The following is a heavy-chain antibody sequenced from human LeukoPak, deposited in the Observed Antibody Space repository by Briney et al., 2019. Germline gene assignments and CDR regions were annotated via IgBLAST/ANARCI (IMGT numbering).Heavy chain of an antibody. V-gene: IGHV4-34*01. D-gene: IGHD2/OR15-2a*01. J-gene: IGHJ6*02. CDR1: SGSFSGYY. Sequence: SETLSLTCAVYSGSFSGYYWNWIRQSPGKGLEWIGEINHSGSTNYNPSLKSRVTISVDTSKNQFSLKVSSVTAADTAVYYCARVYHYYYGMDVWGQGTTVTVSS. CDR3: ARVYHYYYGMDV. CDR2: INHSGST.